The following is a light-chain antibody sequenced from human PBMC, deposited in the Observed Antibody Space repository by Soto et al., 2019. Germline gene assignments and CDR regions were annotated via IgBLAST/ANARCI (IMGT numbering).Light chain of an antibody. CDR3: QQYNILST. V-gene: IGKV1-5*01. CDR1: QSIRYW. J-gene: IGKJ1*01. CDR2: DAS. Sequence: DIQMTQSPSTLSASVGDRVTSTCRASQSIRYWLAWYQHKPGRAPKLLIYDASTLESGVPTRFSGSGSGTEFTLTISSLHPDDFATYYCQQYNILSTFGQGTKVDIK.